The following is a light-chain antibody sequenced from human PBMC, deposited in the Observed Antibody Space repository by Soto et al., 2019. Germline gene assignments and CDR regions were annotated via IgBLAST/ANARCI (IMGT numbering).Light chain of an antibody. CDR1: SSDVGRYNY. J-gene: IGLJ1*01. V-gene: IGLV2-8*01. Sequence: QSVLTQPPSASGSPGQSVTISCTGTSSDVGRYNYVSWYQQHPGKAPKLMIYEVNKRPSGVPDRFFASKSGNTASLTVSGLQAEDEADYYCSSYAGSNRSVFGTGTKSPS. CDR3: SSYAGSNRSV. CDR2: EVN.